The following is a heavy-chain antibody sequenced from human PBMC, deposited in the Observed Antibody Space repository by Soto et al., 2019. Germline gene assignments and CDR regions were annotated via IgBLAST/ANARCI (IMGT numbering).Heavy chain of an antibody. CDR3: ANTGGDMSYFDH. J-gene: IGHJ4*02. D-gene: IGHD2-21*02. V-gene: IGHV1-2*02. CDR2: INPNTGGT. CDR1: ENTFTDYY. Sequence: QVHLVQSGAEVKKPGASVKVSCKASENTFTDYYIFWVRQARGQGLEWMGWINPNTGGTGSAEKFRGRVTMTRDTSITTAYMNLRRLTSDDTAVYYCANTGGDMSYFDHWGQGTLLTVSS.